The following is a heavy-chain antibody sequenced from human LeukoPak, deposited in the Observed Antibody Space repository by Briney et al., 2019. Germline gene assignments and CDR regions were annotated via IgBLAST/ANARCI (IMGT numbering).Heavy chain of an antibody. CDR3: ARGLYYYDSSFGY. J-gene: IGHJ4*02. V-gene: IGHV4-59*01. Sequence: PSETLSLTCAVYGGSFSGYYWSWIRQPPGKGLEWIGYIYYSGSTNYNPSLKSRVTISVDTSKKQFSLKLSSVTAADTAVYYCARGLYYYDSSFGYWGQGTLVTVSS. CDR2: IYYSGST. D-gene: IGHD3-22*01. CDR1: GGSFSGYY.